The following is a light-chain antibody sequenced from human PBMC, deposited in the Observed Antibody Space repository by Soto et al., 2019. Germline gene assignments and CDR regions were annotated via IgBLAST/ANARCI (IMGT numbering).Light chain of an antibody. V-gene: IGLV2-14*03. Sequence: QSVLTQPASVSGSPGQSITISCTGTSSDIGGYNYVSWYQQHPGKAPKLMIYDVSNRPSGVSNRFSGSKSGNTASLTISGLQAEDEADYYCSSYTSSSSLFGGGTKLTVI. CDR3: SSYTSSSSL. J-gene: IGLJ2*01. CDR1: SSDIGGYNY. CDR2: DVS.